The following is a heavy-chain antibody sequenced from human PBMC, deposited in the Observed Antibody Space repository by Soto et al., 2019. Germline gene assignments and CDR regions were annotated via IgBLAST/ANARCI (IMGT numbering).Heavy chain of an antibody. CDR3: AKTITTSVDSTVRGALIDN. J-gene: IGHJ4*02. V-gene: IGHV3-30*18. D-gene: IGHD3-10*02. Sequence: QVQLVESGGGVVQPGRSLRLSCAASGFTFSVYGMHWVRQAPGKGLEWVGVVSNDGRNEHYADSVRGRFTVSRDNSKNTLYLQMNSLRAEDTAVYYCAKTITTSVDSTVRGALIDNWGQGALVTVSS. CDR2: VSNDGRNE. CDR1: GFTFSVYG.